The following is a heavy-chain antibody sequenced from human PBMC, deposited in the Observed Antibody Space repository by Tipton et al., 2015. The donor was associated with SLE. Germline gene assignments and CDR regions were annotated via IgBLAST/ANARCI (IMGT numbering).Heavy chain of an antibody. CDR1: GFTFSTYA. Sequence: RSLRLSCAASGFTFSTYAMHWVRQAPGKGLEWVAVISYDGSNKYYADSVKGRFTISRDNSKNTLYLQMNSLRAEDTAVYYCAGALLLAFDYWGQGTLVTVSS. D-gene: IGHD4/OR15-4a*01. J-gene: IGHJ4*02. CDR2: ISYDGSNK. V-gene: IGHV3-30*04. CDR3: AGALLLAFDY.